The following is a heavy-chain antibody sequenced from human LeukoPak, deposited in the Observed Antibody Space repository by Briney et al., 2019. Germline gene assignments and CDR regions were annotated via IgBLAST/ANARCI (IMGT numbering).Heavy chain of an antibody. J-gene: IGHJ5*02. CDR2: MNPNSGNT. CDR1: GYTFTSYD. CDR3: ARGRITIFGYDWSDP. Sequence: ASVKVSCKASGYTFTSYDINWVRQATGQGLEWMGWMNPNSGNTGYAQKFQGRVTMTRNTSISTAYMELSSLRSEDTAVYYCARGRITIFGYDWSDPWGQGTLVTVSS. V-gene: IGHV1-8*01. D-gene: IGHD3-3*01.